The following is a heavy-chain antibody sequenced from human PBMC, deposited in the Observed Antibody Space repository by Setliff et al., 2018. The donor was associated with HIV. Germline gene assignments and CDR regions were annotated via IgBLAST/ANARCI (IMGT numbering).Heavy chain of an antibody. J-gene: IGHJ4*02. Sequence: PGGSLRLSCAASGFNFSSHAMNWIRQAPGKGLEWVSSISSTGTYIYYADSMKGRFTISRDNAKNSLYLQMNSLRADDTAVYYCARDQSDWFYWGQGTLVTVSS. V-gene: IGHV3-21*04. CDR3: ARDQSDWFY. CDR2: ISSTGTYI. D-gene: IGHD3-3*01. CDR1: GFNFSSHA.